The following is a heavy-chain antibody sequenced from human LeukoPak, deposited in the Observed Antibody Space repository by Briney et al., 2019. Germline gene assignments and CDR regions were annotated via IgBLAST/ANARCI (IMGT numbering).Heavy chain of an antibody. CDR3: ARENYDTSTYPAGYFDY. Sequence: GGSLRLSCAASGFSFSGYGMHWVRQAPGKGLEWVAVISYDGSDKKYGDSVKGRFTISRDNAKNSLYLQMSSLRAEDTAVYYCARENYDTSTYPAGYFDYWGQGTLVTVSS. CDR1: GFSFSGYG. D-gene: IGHD3-22*01. V-gene: IGHV3-30*03. J-gene: IGHJ4*02. CDR2: ISYDGSDK.